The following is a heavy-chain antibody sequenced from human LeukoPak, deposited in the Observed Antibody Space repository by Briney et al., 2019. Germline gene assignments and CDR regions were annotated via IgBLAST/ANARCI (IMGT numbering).Heavy chain of an antibody. D-gene: IGHD1-14*01. J-gene: IGHJ6*02. V-gene: IGHV3-23*01. Sequence: GGSLRLSCAASGFTFSSYSMNWVRQAPGKGLEWVSAISGSGGSTYYADSVKGRFTISRDNSKNTLYLQMNSLRAEDTAVYYCAKGSGYGMDVWGQGTTVTVSS. CDR1: GFTFSSYS. CDR3: AKGSGYGMDV. CDR2: ISGSGGST.